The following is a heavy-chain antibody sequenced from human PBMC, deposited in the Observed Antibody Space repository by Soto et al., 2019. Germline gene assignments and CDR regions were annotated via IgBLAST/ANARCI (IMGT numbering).Heavy chain of an antibody. Sequence: ASVKVSCKASGYTFTGYYMHWVRQAPGQGLEWMGWINPNSGGTNYAQKFQGWVTMTRDTSISTAYMELSRLRSDDTAVYYCARSPITGTGYYYMDVWGKGTTVTVSS. J-gene: IGHJ6*03. D-gene: IGHD1-20*01. CDR1: GYTFTGYY. V-gene: IGHV1-2*04. CDR2: INPNSGGT. CDR3: ARSPITGTGYYYMDV.